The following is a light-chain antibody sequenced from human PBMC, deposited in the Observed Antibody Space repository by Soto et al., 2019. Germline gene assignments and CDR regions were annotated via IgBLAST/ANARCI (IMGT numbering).Light chain of an antibody. CDR1: SNDVGGYNY. CDR3: SSYAGSNSHYV. CDR2: EVT. V-gene: IGLV2-8*01. J-gene: IGLJ1*01. Sequence: QSALTQPPSASGSPGQSVTISCTGTSNDVGGYNYVSWYQQHPGKAPKLMIYEVTKRPSGVPDRFSGSKSGNTASLTVSGLQAEDEADYYCSSYAGSNSHYVFGTGTKVTVL.